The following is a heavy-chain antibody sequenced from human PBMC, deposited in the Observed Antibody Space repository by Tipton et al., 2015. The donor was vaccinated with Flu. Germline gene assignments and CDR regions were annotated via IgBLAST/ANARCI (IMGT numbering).Heavy chain of an antibody. CDR1: GGSISSSSYY. CDR2: IYYSGST. V-gene: IGHV4-39*07. CDR3: AIPRYCSGGSCYTQIDY. Sequence: LRLSCTVSGGSISSSSYYWGWIRQPPGKGLDWFGSIYYSGSTYYNPSLKSRLTISVDTSKNQFSLKLSSVTAADTAVYYCAIPRYCSGGSCYTQIDYWGQGTLVTVSS. J-gene: IGHJ4*02. D-gene: IGHD2-15*01.